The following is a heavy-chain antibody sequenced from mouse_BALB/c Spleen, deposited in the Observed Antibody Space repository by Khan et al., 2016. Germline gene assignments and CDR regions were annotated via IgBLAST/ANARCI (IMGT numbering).Heavy chain of an antibody. Sequence: EVQLQESGPDLVKPSQSLSLTCTVTGYSITSGYSWYWIRQFPGNKLEWMGYIHYSGGTKYIPSLKSRISITRDTSKNQFFLQLNSVTPEDTATYYCTRSHGYDAMDYWGQGTSVTVSS. CDR2: IHYSGGT. V-gene: IGHV3-1*02. J-gene: IGHJ4*01. CDR3: TRSHGYDAMDY. CDR1: GYSITSGYS.